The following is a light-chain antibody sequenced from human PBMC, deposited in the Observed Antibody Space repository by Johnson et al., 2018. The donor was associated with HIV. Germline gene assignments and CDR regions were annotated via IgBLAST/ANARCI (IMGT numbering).Light chain of an antibody. J-gene: IGLJ1*01. CDR1: SSNIGNNY. V-gene: IGLV1-51*01. CDR3: GTWDSSLSAHYV. CDR2: DNN. Sequence: HSVLTQPHSVSAAPGQKVTISCSGSSSNIGNNYVSWYQQLPGTAPKLLIYDNNKRPSGIPDRFSASKSGTSATLAITGLQTGDEAGYYCGTWDSSLSAHYVFGTGTKVTVL.